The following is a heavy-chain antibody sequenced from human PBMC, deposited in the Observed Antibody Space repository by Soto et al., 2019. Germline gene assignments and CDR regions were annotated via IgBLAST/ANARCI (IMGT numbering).Heavy chain of an antibody. D-gene: IGHD2-21*01. J-gene: IGHJ4*02. CDR3: AKEARVRSPAGDYFDH. V-gene: IGHV3-48*01. CDR2: ISSSSTI. CDR1: GFTFSSYS. Sequence: GGSLRLSCAASGFTFSSYSMNWVRQAPGKGLEWVSYISSSSTIYYADSVRGRFTISRDDSTNTVYLQMNRLRLDDTAVYYCAKEARVRSPAGDYFDHWAQGTLVTVSS.